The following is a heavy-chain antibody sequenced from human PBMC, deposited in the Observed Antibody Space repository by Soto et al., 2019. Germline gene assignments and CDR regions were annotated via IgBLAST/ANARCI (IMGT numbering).Heavy chain of an antibody. D-gene: IGHD3-22*01. J-gene: IGHJ4*02. CDR2: ISYDGSNK. V-gene: IGHV3-30-3*01. CDR3: ARGATYYYDSSGYYPLDY. Sequence: GGSLRLSCAASGFTFSSYAMHWVRQAPGKGLEWVAVISYDGSNKYYADSVKGRFTISRDNSKNTLYLQMNSLRAEDTAVYYCARGATYYYDSSGYYPLDYWGQGTLV. CDR1: GFTFSSYA.